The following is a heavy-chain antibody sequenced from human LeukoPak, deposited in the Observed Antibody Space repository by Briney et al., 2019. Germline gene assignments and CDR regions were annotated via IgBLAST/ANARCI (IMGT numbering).Heavy chain of an antibody. J-gene: IGHJ4*02. CDR1: GGSFSGYY. CDR2: INHSGST. V-gene: IGHV4-34*01. Sequence: SETLSLTCAVYGGSFSGYYWSWIRQPPGKGLEWIGEINHSGSTNYNPSLKSRVTISVDTSKNQFSLKLSSVTAADTAVYYCARGRSNGWFYWGQGTLVTVSS. D-gene: IGHD2-8*01. CDR3: ARGRSNGWFY.